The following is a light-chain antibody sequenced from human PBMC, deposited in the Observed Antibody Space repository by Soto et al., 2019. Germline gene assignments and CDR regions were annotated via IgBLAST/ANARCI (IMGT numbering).Light chain of an antibody. CDR3: RSYTSSSTLV. CDR1: SSDVGGYNY. CDR2: DVS. Sequence: QSVLTQPASVSGSPGQSITISCTGTSSDVGGYNYVSWYQQHPGKAPKLMIYDVSNRPSGVSNRFSGSKSGNTASLTISGLQAEDEADYYCRSYTSSSTLVVGGGTKLTVL. J-gene: IGLJ2*01. V-gene: IGLV2-14*01.